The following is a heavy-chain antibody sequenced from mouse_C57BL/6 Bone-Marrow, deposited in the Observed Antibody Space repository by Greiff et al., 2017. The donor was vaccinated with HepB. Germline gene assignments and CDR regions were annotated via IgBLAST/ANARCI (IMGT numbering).Heavy chain of an antibody. CDR3: ARDGYDFYYFDY. CDR2: ISDGGSYT. J-gene: IGHJ2*01. CDR1: GFTFSSYA. D-gene: IGHD2-2*01. V-gene: IGHV5-4*01. Sequence: EVKLEESGGGLVKPGGSLKLSCAASGFTFSSYAMSWVRQTPEKRLEWVATISDGGSYTYYPDNVKGRFTISRDNAKNNLYLQMSHLKSEDTAMYYCARDGYDFYYFDYWGQGTTLTVSS.